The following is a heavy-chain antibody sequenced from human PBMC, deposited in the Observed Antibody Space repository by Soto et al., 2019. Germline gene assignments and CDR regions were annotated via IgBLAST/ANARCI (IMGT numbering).Heavy chain of an antibody. CDR2: IDESGDS. J-gene: IGHJ4*02. D-gene: IGHD3-16*01. Sequence: QLQLQESDPGLVTPSETLSLTCTVSGGPIRSSSHYWGWIRQSPGTVLELIGSIDESGDSYYNPSLKSRVTISVDTSKNQFSLKLISVTGADSAIYYCAREGGSVDYLGQGTLVTVSS. CDR3: AREGGSVDY. CDR1: GGPIRSSSHY. V-gene: IGHV4-39*02.